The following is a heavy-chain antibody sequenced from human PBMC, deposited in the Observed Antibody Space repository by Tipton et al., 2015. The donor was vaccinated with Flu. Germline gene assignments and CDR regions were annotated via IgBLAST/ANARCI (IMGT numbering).Heavy chain of an antibody. D-gene: IGHD3-9*01. Sequence: SLRLSCAASGFTFSSYAMSWVRQAPGKGLEWVSAISGSGGSTYYADSVKGRFTISRDNSKNTLYLQMNSLRAEDTAVYYCAKHNYDILTGLGYWGQGTLVTVSS. V-gene: IGHV3-23*01. CDR1: GFTFSSYA. J-gene: IGHJ4*02. CDR3: AKHNYDILTGLGY. CDR2: ISGSGGST.